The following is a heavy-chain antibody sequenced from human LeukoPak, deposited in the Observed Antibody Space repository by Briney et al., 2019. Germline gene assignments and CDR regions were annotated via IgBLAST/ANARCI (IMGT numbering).Heavy chain of an antibody. V-gene: IGHV4-39*07. CDR3: AREPVTRGARGGKYYFDY. D-gene: IGHD5-18*01. CDR1: GGSISSSSYY. Sequence: PSETLSLTCTVSGGSISSSSYYWGWIRQPPGKGLEWIGSIYYSGSTYYNPSLKSRVTISVDTSKNQFSLKLSSVTAADTAVYYCAREPVTRGARGGKYYFDYWGQGTLVTVSS. J-gene: IGHJ4*02. CDR2: IYYSGST.